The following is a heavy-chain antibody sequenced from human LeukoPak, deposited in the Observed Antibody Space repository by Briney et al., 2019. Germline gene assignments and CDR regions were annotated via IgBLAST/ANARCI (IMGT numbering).Heavy chain of an antibody. V-gene: IGHV4-38-2*01. CDR3: ARVPPYPYYSDY. Sequence: GTLRLSCAASGFSFSSYGMSWVRQAPGKGLELIGSIYHSGSTYYNPSLNSRVTISLDTSKNQFSLKLSSVTATDTAVYYCARVPPYPYYSDYWGQGTLVTVSS. J-gene: IGHJ4*02. CDR1: GFSFSSYG. CDR2: IYHSGST.